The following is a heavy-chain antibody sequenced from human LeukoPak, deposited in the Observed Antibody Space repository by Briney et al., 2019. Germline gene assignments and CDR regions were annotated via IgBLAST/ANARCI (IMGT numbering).Heavy chain of an antibody. CDR1: GFTFNVYA. CDR2: ISGSRDFI. CDR3: ARALVGAAFDT. V-gene: IGHV3-21*06. J-gene: IGHJ4*02. D-gene: IGHD1-26*01. Sequence: GGSLRLSCAVSGFTFNVYAMHWVRQIPGKGPEWISSISGSRDFIYYADSVKGRSTISRDNAKNSLYLDMNSLRVEDTAVYFCARALVGAAFDTWGQGALVTVSS.